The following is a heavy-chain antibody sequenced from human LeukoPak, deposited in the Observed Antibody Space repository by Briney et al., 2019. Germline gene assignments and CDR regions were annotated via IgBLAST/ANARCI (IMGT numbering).Heavy chain of an antibody. Sequence: GGSLRLSCAASGFTFSNAWMSWVRQAPGKGLEWVSSISSSSSYIYYADSVKGRFTISRDNAKNSLYLQMNSLRAEDTAVYYCARELDSSGYDFWGQGTLVTVSS. CDR2: ISSSSSYI. D-gene: IGHD3-22*01. V-gene: IGHV3-21*01. CDR3: ARELDSSGYDF. CDR1: GFTFSNAW. J-gene: IGHJ4*02.